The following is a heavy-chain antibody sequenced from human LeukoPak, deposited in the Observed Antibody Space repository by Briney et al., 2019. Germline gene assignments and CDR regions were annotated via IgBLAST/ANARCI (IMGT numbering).Heavy chain of an antibody. D-gene: IGHD5-12*01. CDR1: GVPISSGGYY. J-gene: IGHJ4*02. Sequence: SQTLSLTCTVSGVPISSGGYYWSWIRQHPGKGLEWIGYIYYSGSTYYNPSLKSQVTISVDTSKNQFSLKLSSVTAADTAVYYCARVGGLATPDYWGQGTLVTVSS. CDR3: ARVGGLATPDY. CDR2: IYYSGST. V-gene: IGHV4-31*01.